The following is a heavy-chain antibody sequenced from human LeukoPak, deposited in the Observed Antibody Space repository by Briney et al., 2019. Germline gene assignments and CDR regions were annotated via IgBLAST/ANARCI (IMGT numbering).Heavy chain of an antibody. J-gene: IGHJ6*02. D-gene: IGHD3-10*02. V-gene: IGHV3-66*01. CDR3: ARCSGSYYNGGSYYYYGMDV. CDR1: GFTVNSNY. CDR2: VYSGDST. Sequence: GGSLRLSCAASGFTVNSNYMSWVRQAPGKGLEWVSVVYSGDSTYYADSVKGRFTISRDNSKNTLYLQMNSLRAGDTAVYYCARCSGSYYNGGSYYYYGMDVWGQGTTVTVSS.